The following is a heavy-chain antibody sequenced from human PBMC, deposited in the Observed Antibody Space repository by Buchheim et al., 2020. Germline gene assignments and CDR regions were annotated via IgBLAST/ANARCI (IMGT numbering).Heavy chain of an antibody. J-gene: IGHJ6*02. CDR2: ISGDGANT. D-gene: IGHD6-6*01. V-gene: IGHV3-23*01. CDR1: GFTFSSYA. Sequence: EVLVLESGGGLVQPGGSLRLSCAASGFTFSSYAMSWVRQTPGKGLEWVSGISGDGANTYYADSVKGRFTTSRDNSKNTVYLQMHSLRAEDTALYYCATYKYSSSSDYYYGMDVWGQGTT. CDR3: ATYKYSSSSDYYYGMDV.